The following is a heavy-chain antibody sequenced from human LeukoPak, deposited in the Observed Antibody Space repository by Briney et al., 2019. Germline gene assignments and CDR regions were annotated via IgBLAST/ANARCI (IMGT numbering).Heavy chain of an antibody. CDR2: IRSKAYGGTT. CDR3: TSPIYSSSWYDNAFDI. Sequence: GGSLRLSCTASGFTFGDYAMSWFRQAPGKGLEWVGFIRSKAYGGTTEYAASVKGRFTISRDDSKSIAYLQMNSLKTEDTAVYYCTSPIYSSSWYDNAFDIWGQGTMVTVSS. D-gene: IGHD6-13*01. J-gene: IGHJ3*02. CDR1: GFTFGDYA. V-gene: IGHV3-49*03.